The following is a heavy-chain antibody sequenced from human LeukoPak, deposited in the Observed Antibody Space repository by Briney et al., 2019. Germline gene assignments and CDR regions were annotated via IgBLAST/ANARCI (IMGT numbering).Heavy chain of an antibody. V-gene: IGHV4-39*01. D-gene: IGHD5-18*01. CDR1: GGSISSSSYY. CDR2: IYHSGST. Sequence: SETLSLTCTVSGGSISSSSYYWGWIRQPPGKGLGWIGSIYHSGSTYYNPSLKSRVTISVDTSKNQFSLKLSSVTAADTAVYYCARLAYSYGYYFDYWGQGTLVTVSS. J-gene: IGHJ4*02. CDR3: ARLAYSYGYYFDY.